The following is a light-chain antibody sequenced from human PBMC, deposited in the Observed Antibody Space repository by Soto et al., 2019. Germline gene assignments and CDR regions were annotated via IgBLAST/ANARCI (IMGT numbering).Light chain of an antibody. J-gene: IGLJ1*01. V-gene: IGLV2-14*01. Sequence: QSALTQPASVSGSPGQSITISCTGTSSDVGGYNYVSWYQQHPGKAPKLIISEVTNRPSGVSNRFSGSKSGNTASLIISGLQAEDEADFYCSSYTSSSTLVVFGTGTKLTVL. CDR2: EVT. CDR3: SSYTSSSTLVV. CDR1: SSDVGGYNY.